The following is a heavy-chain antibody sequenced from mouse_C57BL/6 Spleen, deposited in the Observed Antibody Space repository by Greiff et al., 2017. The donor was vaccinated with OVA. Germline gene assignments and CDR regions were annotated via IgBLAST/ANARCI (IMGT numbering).Heavy chain of an antibody. CDR1: YTFSRRVH. J-gene: IGHJ4*01. D-gene: IGHD1-1*01. CDR3: SEDSAVYYGAALSSYEEGAMDY. Sequence: QVHLQQSGPELSRPWASVKISCQAFYTFSRRVHFAIRDTNYWMQWVKQRPGQGLEWIGAIYTGNGDTSYNQKFKGKATLTADTASSPAYMQLSSLTSEDSAVYYGAALSSYEEGAMDYWGQGTSVTVSS. V-gene: IGHV1-87*01. CDR2: GQGLEWIG.